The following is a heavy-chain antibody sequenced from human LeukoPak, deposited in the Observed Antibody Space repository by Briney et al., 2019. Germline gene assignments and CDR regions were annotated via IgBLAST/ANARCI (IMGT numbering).Heavy chain of an antibody. CDR2: IHPGNSET. CDR1: GYSFTNYW. J-gene: IGHJ4*02. V-gene: IGHV5-51*01. D-gene: IGHD1-26*01. CDR3: ASQVGATGGKGFDC. Sequence: GESLEISCQGSGYSFTNYWIGWVRQMPGKGLEWMGIIHPGNSETRYSPSFQGQVTISVDRSICTAYLQWSSLRASDTAMYYCASQVGATGGKGFDCWGQGTLVTVSS.